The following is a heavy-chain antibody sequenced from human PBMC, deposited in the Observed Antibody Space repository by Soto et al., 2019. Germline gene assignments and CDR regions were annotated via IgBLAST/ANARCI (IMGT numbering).Heavy chain of an antibody. D-gene: IGHD2-2*01. J-gene: IGHJ5*02. CDR2: ISSYNGNT. CDR3: ARGPRYCSNNNCFSGVTWFDP. V-gene: IGHV1-18*04. CDR1: GYTFTSYG. Sequence: ASVKVSCKASGYTFTSYGISWVRQAPGQGLEWMGWISSYNGNTNYAQKVQGRVTLTTDTSTSTTYMELRSLRSDDTAVYYCARGPRYCSNNNCFSGVTWFDPWGQGTQVTVSS.